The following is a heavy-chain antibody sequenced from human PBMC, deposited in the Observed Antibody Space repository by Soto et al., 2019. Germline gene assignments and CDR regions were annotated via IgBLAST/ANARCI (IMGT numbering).Heavy chain of an antibody. V-gene: IGHV3-30*18. CDR2: ISYDGSNK. CDR3: AKVPPSSAIPPGWFDP. J-gene: IGHJ5*02. Sequence: GGSLRLSCAASGFTFSSYGMHWVRQAPGKGLEWVAVISYDGSNKYYADSVKGRFTISRDNSKNTLYLQMNSLRAEDTAVYYCAKVPPSSAIPPGWFDPWGQGTLVTVSS. D-gene: IGHD2-2*02. CDR1: GFTFSSYG.